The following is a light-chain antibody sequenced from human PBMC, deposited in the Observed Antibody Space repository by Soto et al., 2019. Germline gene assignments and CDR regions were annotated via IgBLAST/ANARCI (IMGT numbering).Light chain of an antibody. J-gene: IGKJ1*01. CDR1: QSVRSER. Sequence: EIVLTQSPDTLSLSPGERATLSCRASQSVRSERLAWYQQKPGQAPRLLIYDASSRATGIPDRFSGSGSGTDFTLTISRLEPEDFAVYYCQQYGSIPWTFGQGTKVDIK. CDR3: QQYGSIPWT. CDR2: DAS. V-gene: IGKV3-20*01.